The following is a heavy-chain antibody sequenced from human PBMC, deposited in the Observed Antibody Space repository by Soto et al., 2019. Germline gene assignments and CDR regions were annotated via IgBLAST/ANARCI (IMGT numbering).Heavy chain of an antibody. CDR2: INHSGST. Sequence: SETLSLTCAGYGGSFSGYYWSWIRQPPGKGLEWIGEINHSGSTNYNPSLKSRVTISVDTSKNQFSLKLSSVTTADTAVYYCASLRFGAMRGYYYYGMDVWGQGTTVTVSS. CDR3: ASLRFGAMRGYYYYGMDV. V-gene: IGHV4-34*01. J-gene: IGHJ6*02. D-gene: IGHD3-10*01. CDR1: GGSFSGYY.